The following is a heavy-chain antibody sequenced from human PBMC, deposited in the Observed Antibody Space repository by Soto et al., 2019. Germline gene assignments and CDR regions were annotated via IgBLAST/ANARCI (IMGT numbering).Heavy chain of an antibody. V-gene: IGHV3-20*04. CDR3: ARASPRGPYFDWLSFPLGH. Sequence: GSLRLSCAASGFTFDDYGMSWVRHAPGKGLEWVAWINWNGSTRNYADSVKGRFTIPRDTAKNSLYLQMNSLRAEDTALYFCARASPRGPYFDWLSFPLGHWGQGTLVTVSS. CDR1: GFTFDDYG. D-gene: IGHD3-9*01. J-gene: IGHJ4*02. CDR2: INWNGSTR.